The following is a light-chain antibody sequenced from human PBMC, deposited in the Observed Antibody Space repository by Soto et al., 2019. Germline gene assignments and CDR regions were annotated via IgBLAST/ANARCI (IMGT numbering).Light chain of an antibody. CDR1: QGISSY. CDR2: SAS. V-gene: IGKV1-27*01. J-gene: IGKJ2*01. CDR3: HRTHNAIMYS. Sequence: DLQLTQSPSSLSASVGDRVTITCRVSQGISSYLNWYRQKPGKVPKVLIYSASDLQSGVPSGFSGSGSGTDFTLTISSLHPENVATYYGHRTHNAIMYSFGQGTKLEIK.